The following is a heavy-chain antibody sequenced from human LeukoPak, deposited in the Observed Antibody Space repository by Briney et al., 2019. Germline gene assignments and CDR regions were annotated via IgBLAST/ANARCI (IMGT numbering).Heavy chain of an antibody. CDR1: GFTFSSYG. CDR3: AREKGIAVAGTGYFDL. J-gene: IGHJ2*01. V-gene: IGHV3-33*01. D-gene: IGHD6-19*01. CDR2: IWYDGSNK. Sequence: HPGGSLRLSCAASGFTFSSYGMHWVRQAPGKGLEWVAVIWYDGSNKYYADSVKGQFTISRDNAKNSLYLQMNSLRAEDTAVYYCAREKGIAVAGTGYFDLWGRGTLVTVSS.